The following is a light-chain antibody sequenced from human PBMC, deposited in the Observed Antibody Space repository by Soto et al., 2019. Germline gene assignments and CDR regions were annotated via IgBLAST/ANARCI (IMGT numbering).Light chain of an antibody. CDR3: SSYTNINARACV. J-gene: IGLJ1*01. CDR1: SGDIGSYNR. V-gene: IGLV2-14*01. Sequence: QSALTQPASVSGSPGQSITISCTGTSGDIGSYNRVSWYQQHPGKAPKLIMYEVTDRPSGVSNRFSGSTSGNTASLTISGLKAEDEAEYYCSSYTNINARACVFGTGTKLTVL. CDR2: EVT.